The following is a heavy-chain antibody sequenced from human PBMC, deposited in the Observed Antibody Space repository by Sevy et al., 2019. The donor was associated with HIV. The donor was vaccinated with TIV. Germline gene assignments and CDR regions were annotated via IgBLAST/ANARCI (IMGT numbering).Heavy chain of an antibody. CDR1: GFIFSNYA. J-gene: IGHJ3*02. D-gene: IGHD2-21*02. CDR2: ISASGERT. V-gene: IGHV3-23*01. Sequence: GGSLRLSCAASGFIFSNYAMSWVRQAPGRGLEWVSAISASGERTSYAISVKGRFTVSRDNSKNTLYLQMNSLRAEDTAIYYCAGGVVVTANDAFDIWGQGTMVTVSS. CDR3: AGGVVVTANDAFDI.